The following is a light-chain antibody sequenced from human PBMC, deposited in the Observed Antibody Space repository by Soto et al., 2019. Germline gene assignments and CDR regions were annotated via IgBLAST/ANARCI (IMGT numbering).Light chain of an antibody. CDR1: QSLSTNS. Sequence: EIVLTQSPGTLSLSPGERATLSCRASQSLSTNSLAWYQQKPGQTPRLLIYAASTRDTDIPDRFNGSGSGPDFALTISRLEPEDFALYYCQQYDASPLTFGPGTKVDVK. CDR2: AAS. CDR3: QQYDASPLT. J-gene: IGKJ3*01. V-gene: IGKV3-20*01.